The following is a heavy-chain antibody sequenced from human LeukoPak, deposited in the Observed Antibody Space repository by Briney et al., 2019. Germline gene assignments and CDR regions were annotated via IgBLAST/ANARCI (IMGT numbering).Heavy chain of an antibody. D-gene: IGHD2-15*01. CDR3: ARDLGTDCSSGSCYDHGYFDH. CDR1: GDSTRGYY. V-gene: IGHV4-4*07. J-gene: IGHJ4*02. CDR2: FYTSENT. Sequence: SETLSLTCTVSGDSTRGYYWSWIRQPAAKGLEWIGRFYTSENTNYNPSLQSRVIMSIDMSNNVFSLRMSSVTAAGTAVYYCARDLGTDCSSGSCYDHGYFDHWGQGILVTVSS.